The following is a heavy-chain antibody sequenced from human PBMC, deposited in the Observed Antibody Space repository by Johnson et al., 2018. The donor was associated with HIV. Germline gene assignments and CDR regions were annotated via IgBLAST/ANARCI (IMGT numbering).Heavy chain of an antibody. D-gene: IGHD6-6*01. V-gene: IGHV3-23*04. J-gene: IGHJ3*02. CDR1: GLTFSRFA. CDR3: AKDLYRTSPGNAFDI. Sequence: VQLVESGGGLVQPGGSLRLSCAASGLTFSRFAMSWVRQAPGKGLEWVSVISGSGGSTYYADSVKGRFTISRDNSKNTLYLQMNSLRAEDTAVYYCAKDLYRTSPGNAFDIWGQGTMVTVSS. CDR2: ISGSGGST.